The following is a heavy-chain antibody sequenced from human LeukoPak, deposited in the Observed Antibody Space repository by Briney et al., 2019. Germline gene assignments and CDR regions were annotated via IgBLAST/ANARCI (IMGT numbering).Heavy chain of an antibody. Sequence: GASVKVSCKSSGYTFTGYCMHWVRQATGQGLELMGWMNPNSGNTGYAQKFQGRVTMTRNTSISTAYMELSSLRSEDTDVYYCARGSVGGPNRLAPWGQRTLVTVSS. CDR2: MNPNSGNT. CDR1: GYTFTGYC. D-gene: IGHD6-19*01. J-gene: IGHJ5*02. CDR3: ARGSVGGPNRLAP. V-gene: IGHV1-8*02.